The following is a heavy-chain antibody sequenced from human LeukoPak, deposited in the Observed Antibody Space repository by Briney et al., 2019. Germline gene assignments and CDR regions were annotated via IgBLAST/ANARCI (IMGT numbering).Heavy chain of an antibody. CDR3: ARELLLWFGNYYYYMDV. J-gene: IGHJ6*03. CDR1: GGSFSGYY. CDR2: INHSGST. Sequence: SETLSLTCAVYGGSFSGYYWSWIRQPPGKGLEWIGEINHSGSTNYNPSLKSRVTISVDTSKNQFSLKLSSVTAVDTAVYYCARELLLWFGNYYYYMDVWGKGTTVTISS. D-gene: IGHD3-10*01. V-gene: IGHV4-34*01.